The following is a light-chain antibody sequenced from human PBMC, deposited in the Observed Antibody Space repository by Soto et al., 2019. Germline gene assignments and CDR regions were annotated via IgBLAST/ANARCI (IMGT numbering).Light chain of an antibody. CDR3: QQYGSSYT. Sequence: EIVLTQSPGTLSLSPGERATLSCRASQSVNNNYLAWYQQKPGQPPRLLIYGASSRAIGIPDSFSGGGSVTDFTLTISRLEPEDFAVYYCQQYGSSYTFGPGTKVDIK. V-gene: IGKV3-20*01. J-gene: IGKJ3*01. CDR1: QSVNNNY. CDR2: GAS.